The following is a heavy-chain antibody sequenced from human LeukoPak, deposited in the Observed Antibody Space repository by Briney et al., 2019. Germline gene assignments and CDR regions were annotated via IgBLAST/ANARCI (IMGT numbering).Heavy chain of an antibody. CDR2: ISGSGGST. V-gene: IGHV3-23*01. J-gene: IGHJ4*02. CDR3: AKGNTRYCSSTSCYFDY. Sequence: GGSLRLSCAASGFTFSSYAMSWVRQAPGKGLEWVSAISGSGGSTYYADSVKGRFTISRDNSKNTLYLQMNSLRAEDTAVYYCAKGNTRYCSSTSCYFDYWGQGTLVTVSS. CDR1: GFTFSSYA. D-gene: IGHD2-2*01.